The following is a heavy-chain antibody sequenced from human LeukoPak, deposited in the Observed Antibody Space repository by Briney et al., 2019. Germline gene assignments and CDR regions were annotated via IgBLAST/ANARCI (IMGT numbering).Heavy chain of an antibody. CDR1: GYTFTSYF. D-gene: IGHD3-3*01. Sequence: SVKVSCKASGYTFTSYFMHWVRQAPGQGLEWMGGIIPIFGTANYAQKFQGRVTITADESTSTAYMELSSLRSEDTAVYYCARTVPNPYYDFWSGSNFDYWGQGTLVTVSS. CDR3: ARTVPNPYYDFWSGSNFDY. J-gene: IGHJ4*02. CDR2: IIPIFGTA. V-gene: IGHV1-69*13.